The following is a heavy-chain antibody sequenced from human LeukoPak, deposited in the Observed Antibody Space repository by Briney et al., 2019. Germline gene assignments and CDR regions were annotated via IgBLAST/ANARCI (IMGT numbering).Heavy chain of an antibody. CDR2: IYPGDSDT. D-gene: IGHD2-15*01. V-gene: IGHV5-51*01. CDR1: XYSFTXYW. Sequence: XXSXYSFTXYWIGWVRQMPGKGLEWMGIIYPGDSDTRYSPSFQGQVTTSADKSISTAYLQWSSLKASDTAMYYCARXNCSGGSCYFDYWGQGTLVTVSS. CDR3: ARXNCSGGSCYFDY. J-gene: IGHJ4*02.